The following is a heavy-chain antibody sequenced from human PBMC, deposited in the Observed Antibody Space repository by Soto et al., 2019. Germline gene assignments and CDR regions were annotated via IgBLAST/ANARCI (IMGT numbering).Heavy chain of an antibody. CDR2: IYHSGST. CDR3: ARRSRYSSFDY. Sequence: SETLSLTCAVSGGSISSGGYSWSWIRQTPGKGLEWIGYIYHSGSTYYNPSLKSRVTISVDRYKNQFSLKLSSVTAADTVVYYCARRSRYSSFDYWGQGTLVTVSS. V-gene: IGHV4-30-2*01. J-gene: IGHJ4*02. CDR1: GGSISSGGYS. D-gene: IGHD5-18*01.